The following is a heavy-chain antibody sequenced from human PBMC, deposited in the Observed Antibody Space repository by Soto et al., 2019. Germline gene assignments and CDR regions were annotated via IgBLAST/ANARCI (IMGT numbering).Heavy chain of an antibody. V-gene: IGHV5-10-1*01. J-gene: IGHJ3*02. Sequence: PGESLKISCKGSGYSFTSYWISWVRQMPGKGLEWMGRIDPSDSYTNYSPSFQGHVTISADKSISTAYLQWSSLKASDTAMYYCARPSPPYSSSATDAFDIWGQGTMVTVS. D-gene: IGHD6-6*01. CDR2: IDPSDSYT. CDR1: GYSFTSYW. CDR3: ARPSPPYSSSATDAFDI.